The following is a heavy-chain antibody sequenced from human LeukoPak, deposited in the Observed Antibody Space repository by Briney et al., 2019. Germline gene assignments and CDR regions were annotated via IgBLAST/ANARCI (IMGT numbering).Heavy chain of an antibody. Sequence: GGSLRLSCAASGFTFSSYGIHWVRQAPVKGLEWVAFIRYDGSDKYFADIVKGRFTISRDNAKNSLYLQMNSLRAEDTAVYYCARNILAYCGGDCYSFRFDPWGQGTLVTVSS. J-gene: IGHJ5*02. CDR1: GFTFSSYG. D-gene: IGHD2-21*02. CDR2: IRYDGSDK. CDR3: ARNILAYCGGDCYSFRFDP. V-gene: IGHV3-30*02.